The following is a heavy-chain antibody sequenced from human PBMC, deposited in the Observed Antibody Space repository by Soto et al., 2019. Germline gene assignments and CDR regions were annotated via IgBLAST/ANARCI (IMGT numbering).Heavy chain of an antibody. CDR3: ARDEVFYDSSGYYPSFDY. D-gene: IGHD3-22*01. V-gene: IGHV3-7*01. CDR1: GFTFSSYW. Sequence: EVQLVESGGDLVQPGGSLRLSCVASGFTFSSYWMTWVLQAPGKGLEWVGNIKQDGREKYYVDSVRGRFTISRDNAKNSLFLQMNSLRAEDTAVYYCARDEVFYDSSGYYPSFDYWGQGTLVTVSS. J-gene: IGHJ4*02. CDR2: IKQDGREK.